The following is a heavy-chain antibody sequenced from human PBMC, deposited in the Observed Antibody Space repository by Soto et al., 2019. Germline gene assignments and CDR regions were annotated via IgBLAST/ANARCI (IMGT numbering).Heavy chain of an antibody. J-gene: IGHJ5*02. CDR1: GGTFSSYA. Sequence: ASVKVSCKASGGTFSSYAISWVRQAPGQGLEWMGGIIPIFGTANYAQKFQGRVTITADESTSTAYMELSSLRSEDTAVYYCARGVPRGYENWFDPWGQGTLVTVSS. CDR2: IIPIFGTA. D-gene: IGHD5-12*01. CDR3: ARGVPRGYENWFDP. V-gene: IGHV1-69*13.